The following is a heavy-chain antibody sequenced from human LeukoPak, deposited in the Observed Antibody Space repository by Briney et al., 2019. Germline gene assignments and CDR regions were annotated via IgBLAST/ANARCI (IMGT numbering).Heavy chain of an antibody. CDR2: INPNSGGT. J-gene: IGHJ5*02. CDR3: ARSYSSSWYWFDP. V-gene: IGHV1-2*02. Sequence: ASVKVSCKASGYTFTGYYMHWVRQAPGQGLEWMGWINPNSGGTNYAQKFQGRVTMTRDTSISTAYMELSRLRSDDPAVYYCARSYSSSWYWFDPWGQGTLVAVSS. CDR1: GYTFTGYY. D-gene: IGHD6-13*01.